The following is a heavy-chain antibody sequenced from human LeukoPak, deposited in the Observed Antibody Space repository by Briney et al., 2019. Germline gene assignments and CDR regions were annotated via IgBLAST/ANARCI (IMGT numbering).Heavy chain of an antibody. J-gene: IGHJ4*02. V-gene: IGHV3-7*01. CDR1: GFTFSSYW. Sequence: GGSLRLSCATSGFTFSSYWMNWVRQAPGKGLEWVANIKQVGSEKYYAGSVKGRFTISRDNAKNSLDLQMNSLRVEDTAVYYCLRGAPDYWGQGTLVTVSS. CDR3: LRGAPDY. CDR2: IKQVGSEK.